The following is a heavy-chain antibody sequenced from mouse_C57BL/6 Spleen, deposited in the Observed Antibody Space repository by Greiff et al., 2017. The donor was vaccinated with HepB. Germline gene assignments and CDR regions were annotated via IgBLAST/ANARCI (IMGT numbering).Heavy chain of an antibody. CDR2: ISYDGSN. J-gene: IGHJ4*01. D-gene: IGHD2-3*01. V-gene: IGHV3-6*01. CDR3: ATHYDGYYDYAMDD. CDR1: GYSITSGYY. Sequence: EVKLMESGPGLVKPSQSLSLTCSVTGYSITSGYYWNWIRQFPGNKLEWMGYISYDGSNNYNPSLKNRISITRDTSKNQFFLKLNSVTTEDTATYYCATHYDGYYDYAMDDWGQGTSVTVSS.